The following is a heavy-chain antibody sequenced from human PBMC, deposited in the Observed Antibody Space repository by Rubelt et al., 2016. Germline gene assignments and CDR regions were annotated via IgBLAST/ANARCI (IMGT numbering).Heavy chain of an antibody. CDR3: VRTGRVGRVVDY. CDR1: GGSISSYY. V-gene: IGHV4-59*08. J-gene: IGHJ4*02. CDR2: ISYSGST. Sequence: QVQLQESGPGLVKPSETLSLTCSVSGGSISSYYWSWIRQPPGKGLEWIGYISYSGSTNYNPALRSRVTISVDTSKNQFSLKLSSVTAADTAVYYCVRTGRVGRVVDYWGQGTLVTVSS. D-gene: IGHD1-26*01.